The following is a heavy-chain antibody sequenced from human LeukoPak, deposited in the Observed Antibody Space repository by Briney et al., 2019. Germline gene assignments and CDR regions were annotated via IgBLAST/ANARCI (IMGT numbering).Heavy chain of an antibody. CDR1: GFTFSSYG. Sequence: QSGGSLRLSCAASGFTFSSYGMHWVRQAPGRGLEWVAVISYDGSNKYYADYVKGRFTISRDNSKNTLYLQMNSLRAEDRAVYYCAKALTMYSSGWNWFDPWGQGTLVTVSS. CDR3: AKALTMYSSGWNWFDP. J-gene: IGHJ5*02. V-gene: IGHV3-30*18. D-gene: IGHD6-19*01. CDR2: ISYDGSNK.